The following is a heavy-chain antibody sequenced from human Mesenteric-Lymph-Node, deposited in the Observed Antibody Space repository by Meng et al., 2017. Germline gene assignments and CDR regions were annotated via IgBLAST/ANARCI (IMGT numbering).Heavy chain of an antibody. CDR2: ISSSGSTI. CDR3: ARTIVPAAFNWFNP. Sequence: GGSLRLSCAASGFTVSSNYMSWVRQAPGKGLEWVSYISSSGSTIYYADSVKGRFTISRDNAKNSLYLQMNSLRAEDTAVYYCARTIVPAAFNWFNPWGQGTLVTVSS. V-gene: IGHV3-11*04. J-gene: IGHJ5*02. CDR1: GFTVSSNY. D-gene: IGHD2-2*01.